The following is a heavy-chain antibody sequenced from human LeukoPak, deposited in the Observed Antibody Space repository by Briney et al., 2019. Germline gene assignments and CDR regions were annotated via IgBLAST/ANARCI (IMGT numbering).Heavy chain of an antibody. CDR2: IRNDGSDK. V-gene: IGHV3-30*02. Sequence: GGSLRLSCAASGFTFSSYGMHWVRQAPGKGLAWVAFIRNDGSDKYYADSVKGRFSISRYNSKNTLYLQMNSLRAEDTAVYYCANNDWSGGICYFFDHWGQGTLVTVSS. CDR1: GFTFSSYG. D-gene: IGHD2-15*01. J-gene: IGHJ4*02. CDR3: ANNDWSGGICYFFDH.